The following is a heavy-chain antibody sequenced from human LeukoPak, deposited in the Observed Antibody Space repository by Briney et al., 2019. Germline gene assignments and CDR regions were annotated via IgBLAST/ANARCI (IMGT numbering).Heavy chain of an antibody. D-gene: IGHD5-18*01. V-gene: IGHV1-24*01. CDR2: FDPEDGET. CDR3: ATVRWIQDCYYGMDV. CDR1: GYTLTELS. Sequence: ASVTVSCTVSGYTLTELSMHWVRQAPGKGLEWMGGFDPEDGETIYAQKFQGRVTMTEDTSTDTAYMELSSLRSEDTAVYYCATVRWIQDCYYGMDVWGQGTTVTVSS. J-gene: IGHJ6*02.